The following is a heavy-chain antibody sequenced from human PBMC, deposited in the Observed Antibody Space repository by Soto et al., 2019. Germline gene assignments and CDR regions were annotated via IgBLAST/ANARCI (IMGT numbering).Heavy chain of an antibody. V-gene: IGHV1-69*01. CDR2: IIPIFGTA. CDR3: AREEDRSSTCCYQGRRWFDP. CDR1: GGTFSSYA. J-gene: IGHJ5*02. Sequence: QVPLVQSGAAVKKPGSPVKVSCKASGGTFSSYAISWVRQAPGQGLEWMGGIIPIFGTANYAQKFQGRVTITADESTSTAYMELSSLRSEDTGVYDCAREEDRSSTCCYQGRRWFDPWGQGTLVTVPS. D-gene: IGHD2-2*01.